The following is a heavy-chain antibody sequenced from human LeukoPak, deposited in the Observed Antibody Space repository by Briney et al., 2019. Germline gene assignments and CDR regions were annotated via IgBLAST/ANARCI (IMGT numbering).Heavy chain of an antibody. Sequence: SGGSLRLSCAASGFTFSSYSMNWVRQAPGKGLEWVSSISSSSSYIYYADSVKGRFTISRDNAKNSLYLQMNSLRAEDTAVYYCARHGSEWELLLYYYGMDVWGQGTMVTVSS. V-gene: IGHV3-21*01. J-gene: IGHJ6*02. D-gene: IGHD1-26*01. CDR3: ARHGSEWELLLYYYGMDV. CDR2: ISSSSSYI. CDR1: GFTFSSYS.